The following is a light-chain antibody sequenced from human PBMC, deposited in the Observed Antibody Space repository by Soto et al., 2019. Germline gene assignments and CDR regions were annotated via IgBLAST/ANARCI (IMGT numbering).Light chain of an antibody. CDR3: QQRAGWPYT. J-gene: IGKJ2*01. CDR2: DAS. Sequence: PGERVTLSCRASQRINNYLAWYQQKPGQAPRLLIYDASNRATGIPSRFSGRGSGTDFTLRISGLEPEDFATYYCQQRAGWPYTFGQGTRLEIK. CDR1: QRINNY. V-gene: IGKV3-11*01.